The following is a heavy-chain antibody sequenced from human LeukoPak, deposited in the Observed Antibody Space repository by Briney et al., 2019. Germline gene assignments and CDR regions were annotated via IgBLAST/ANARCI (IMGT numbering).Heavy chain of an antibody. Sequence: SETLSLTCTVSGGSINNYYWSWIRQPAGKGLEWIGRIYTRGSTNYNPSLKSRVTMSVDTSENQFSLKLSSVTAADTAVYYCARGRYCSADICSGGDAFDIWGQGTVVSVSS. J-gene: IGHJ3*02. CDR2: IYTRGST. CDR1: GGSINNYY. V-gene: IGHV4-4*07. CDR3: ARGRYCSADICSGGDAFDI. D-gene: IGHD2-15*01.